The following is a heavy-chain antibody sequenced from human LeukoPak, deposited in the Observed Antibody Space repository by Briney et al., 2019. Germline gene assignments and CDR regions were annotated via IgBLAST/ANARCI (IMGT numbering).Heavy chain of an antibody. CDR1: GFSLSTSGVG. Sequence: KESGPTLVKPTQTLTLTCTFSGFSLSTSGVGVGWIRQPPGKALEWLALIYWDDDKRYSPSLKSRLTITKDTSRQQVVLTMTNMDPVDTATYYCAHRGIDGNSGYYPLYFHYWGQGTLVTVSS. D-gene: IGHD3-22*01. J-gene: IGHJ4*02. CDR3: AHRGIDGNSGYYPLYFHY. CDR2: IYWDDDK. V-gene: IGHV2-5*02.